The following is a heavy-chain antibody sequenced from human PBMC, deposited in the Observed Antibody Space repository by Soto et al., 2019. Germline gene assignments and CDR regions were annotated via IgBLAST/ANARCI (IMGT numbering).Heavy chain of an antibody. CDR1: GGSISSGGYY. CDR2: IYYSGST. CDR3: ARDSLYLGDFWSGSYGMDV. Sequence: SETLSLTCTVSGGSISSGGYYWSWIRQHPGKGLEWIGYIYYSGSTYYNPSLKSRVTISVDTSKNQFSLKLSSVTAADTAVYYCARDSLYLGDFWSGSYGMDVWGQGTTVTVS. D-gene: IGHD3-3*01. J-gene: IGHJ6*02. V-gene: IGHV4-31*03.